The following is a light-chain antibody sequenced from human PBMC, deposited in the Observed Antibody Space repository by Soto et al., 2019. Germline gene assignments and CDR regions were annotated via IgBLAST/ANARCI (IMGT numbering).Light chain of an antibody. Sequence: DIQMTQSPSSLSASVGDRVTITCRTSQDIRNNLDWYQQKPGKAPKRLIYAASSLQSGVPSRFSGSGSGTEFTLTISSLQPEDFATYYCQQYENWPPYTFGQGTKVDIK. CDR3: QQYENWPPYT. V-gene: IGKV1-17*01. CDR2: AAS. J-gene: IGKJ2*01. CDR1: QDIRNN.